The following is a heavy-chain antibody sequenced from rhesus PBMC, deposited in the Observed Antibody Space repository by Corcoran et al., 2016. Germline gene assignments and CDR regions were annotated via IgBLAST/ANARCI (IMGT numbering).Heavy chain of an antibody. CDR3: ARDSRGPRY. J-gene: IGHJ4*01. V-gene: IGHV4-173*01. Sequence: QLQLQESGPGLVKPSETLSLTCAVSGGSISSNYWSWIRQPPGWVLDWLGRISGSCGSTDYNPALKSRVTMSTDTSKNQFSMKLSSVTAADTAVYYCARDSRGPRYWGQGVLVTVSS. CDR2: ISGSCGST. CDR1: GGSISSNY.